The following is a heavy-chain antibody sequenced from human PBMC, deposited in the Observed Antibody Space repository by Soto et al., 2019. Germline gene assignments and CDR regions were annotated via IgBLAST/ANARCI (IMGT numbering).Heavy chain of an antibody. Sequence: ASVTVSCQASGYTFTNYAMHWVRQAPGQRLEWMGWINAGNGNTKYSQKFQGRVTITRDTSASTAYMELSSLRSEDTAVYYCARGISGYTSGWYTGYYFDYWGQGTLVTVSS. CDR2: INAGNGNT. D-gene: IGHD6-19*01. V-gene: IGHV1-3*01. CDR3: ARGISGYTSGWYTGYYFDY. CDR1: GYTFTNYA. J-gene: IGHJ4*02.